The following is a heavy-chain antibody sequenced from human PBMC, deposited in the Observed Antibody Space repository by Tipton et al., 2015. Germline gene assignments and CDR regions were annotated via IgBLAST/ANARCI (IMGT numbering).Heavy chain of an antibody. CDR1: GGSISSYF. Sequence: TLSLTCNVSGGSISSYFWSWIRQSPGMGLEWIGYVYFTGTTNYNPSFKSRVTMSIDTSNNEFSLRLRSVTAADTAVYYCAREAIFGVAYWFDPGGPGPLVTVSS. CDR2: VYFTGTT. CDR3: AREAIFGVAYWFDP. V-gene: IGHV4-59*01. J-gene: IGHJ5*02. D-gene: IGHD3-3*01.